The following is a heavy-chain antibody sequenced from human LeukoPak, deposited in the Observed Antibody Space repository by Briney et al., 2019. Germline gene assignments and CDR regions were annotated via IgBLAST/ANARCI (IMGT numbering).Heavy chain of an antibody. CDR1: GFTFSSYW. D-gene: IGHD2-2*01. J-gene: IGHJ5*02. CDR3: ARVRYCSSTSCYNWFDP. V-gene: IGHV3-74*01. Sequence: GGSLRLSYAASGFTFSSYWMHWVRQAPGKGLVWVSRINSDGSSTSYADSVKGRFTISRDNAKNTLYLQMNSLRAEDTAVYYCARVRYCSSTSCYNWFDPWGQGTLVTVSS. CDR2: INSDGSST.